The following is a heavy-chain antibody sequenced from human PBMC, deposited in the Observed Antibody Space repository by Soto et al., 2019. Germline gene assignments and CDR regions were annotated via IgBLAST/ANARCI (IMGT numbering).Heavy chain of an antibody. CDR2: ISGSGAGT. Sequence: EIDLLESGGGLVQPGGSLRLSCAASGFTFTTSAMGWVRQAPGKGLEWVSSISGSGAGTFYADSVKGRFTISRDNAKKKVYLQMNGLRADDTAVYYCAKEALTVAGNNFDSWGQGTLVTVSS. J-gene: IGHJ4*02. D-gene: IGHD6-19*01. CDR1: GFTFTTSA. V-gene: IGHV3-23*01. CDR3: AKEALTVAGNNFDS.